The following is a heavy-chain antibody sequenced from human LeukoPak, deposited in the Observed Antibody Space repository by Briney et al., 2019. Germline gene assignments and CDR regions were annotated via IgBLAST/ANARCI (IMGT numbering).Heavy chain of an antibody. J-gene: IGHJ4*02. CDR2: IYREGTP. Sequence: GRSLRLSCAASGLIFSSNYLSWVRQAPGKGLEWVSAIYREGTPYYTDSVKGQFTISRDNSKKTMYLQMNRLRAEDTAVYYCVSQVDATTIFDHCGQGSLVTVCS. D-gene: IGHD5-24*01. V-gene: IGHV3-66*02. CDR1: GLIFSSNY. CDR3: VSQVDATTIFDH.